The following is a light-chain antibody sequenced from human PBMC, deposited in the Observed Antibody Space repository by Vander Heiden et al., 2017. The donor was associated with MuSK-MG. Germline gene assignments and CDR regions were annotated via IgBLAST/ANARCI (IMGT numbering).Light chain of an antibody. CDR1: QGITNL. CDR3: QQQDNVPVT. V-gene: IGKV1-33*01. CDR2: HAS. Sequence: DIQMTQSPSSLSASVGDRVTITCQASQGITNLLNWYQQKPGKAPKLLIYHASNLETGVPSRFSGSGSGTHFTFTISSLQPEDIGSYYCQQQDNVPVTFGGGTKVEIK. J-gene: IGKJ4*01.